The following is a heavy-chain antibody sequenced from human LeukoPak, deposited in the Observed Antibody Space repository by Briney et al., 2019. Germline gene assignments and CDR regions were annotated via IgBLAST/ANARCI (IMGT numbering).Heavy chain of an antibody. J-gene: IGHJ4*02. CDR1: EFTFSNYW. CDR2: VSGGGGST. Sequence: GGSLRLSCAASEFTFSNYWMSWVRQAPGKGLEWVSVVSGGGGSTYYTDSVKGRFTISRDNSKNTLYLQMNSLRAEDTAVYYCAKDPGYSSGWYTGFGDYWGQGTLVTVSS. V-gene: IGHV3-23*01. CDR3: AKDPGYSSGWYTGFGDY. D-gene: IGHD6-19*01.